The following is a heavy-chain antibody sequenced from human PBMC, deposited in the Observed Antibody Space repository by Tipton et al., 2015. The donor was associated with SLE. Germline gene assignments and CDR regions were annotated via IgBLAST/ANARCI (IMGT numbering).Heavy chain of an antibody. Sequence: TLSLTCTVSGGSISSYYWSWIRQPPGKGLEWIGFIFFTGSTDYNPSLQSRVTISVDTSENQFSLRLTSVTAADTAVYYCARSGDYSGIYYYGFDVWGQGTTVTVSS. V-gene: IGHV4-59*01. CDR3: ARSGDYSGIYYYGFDV. D-gene: IGHD4-11*01. J-gene: IGHJ6*02. CDR2: IFFTGST. CDR1: GGSISSYY.